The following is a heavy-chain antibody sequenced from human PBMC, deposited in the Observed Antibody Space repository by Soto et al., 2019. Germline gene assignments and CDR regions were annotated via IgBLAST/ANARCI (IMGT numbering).Heavy chain of an antibody. Sequence: QVQLVESGGGVVQPGRSLRLSCAASGFTFSSYGMHWVRQAPGKGLEWVAVIWYDGSNKYYADSVKGRFTISRDNSQNTLYLQMNSLIAEDTAVYYCARDGDCSRGCFSSVPVFDSWGQGTLVTVSS. D-gene: IGHD2-15*01. CDR2: IWYDGSNK. CDR3: ARDGDCSRGCFSSVPVFDS. CDR1: GFTFSSYG. J-gene: IGHJ4*02. V-gene: IGHV3-33*01.